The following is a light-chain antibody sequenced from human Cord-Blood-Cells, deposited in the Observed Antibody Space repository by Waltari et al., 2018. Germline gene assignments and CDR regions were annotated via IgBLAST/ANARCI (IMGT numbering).Light chain of an antibody. J-gene: IGKJ3*01. V-gene: IGKV3-20*01. CDR3: QQYGSSPFT. CDR1: QSVSSSY. CDR2: GAS. Sequence: IVLTQSPGTLSLSPGERATLSCRASQSVSSSYLAWYQQKPGQAPRLLIYGASSRATGIPDRFSGSGCGTDFTLTISRLEPEDFAVYYCQQYGSSPFTFGPGTKVDSK.